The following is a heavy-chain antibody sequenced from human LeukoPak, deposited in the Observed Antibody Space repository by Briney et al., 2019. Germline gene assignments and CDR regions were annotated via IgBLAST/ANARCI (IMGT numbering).Heavy chain of an antibody. J-gene: IGHJ4*02. Sequence: ASVKVSCKASGGTFSSYAISWVRQAPGQGLEWMGGIIPIFGTANYAQKFQGRVTITADESTSTAYMELSSLRSEDTAVYYCASGIYNWNDVYYFDHWGQGTLVTVSS. CDR3: ASGIYNWNDVYYFDH. CDR2: IIPIFGTA. D-gene: IGHD1-1*01. CDR1: GGTFSSYA. V-gene: IGHV1-69*13.